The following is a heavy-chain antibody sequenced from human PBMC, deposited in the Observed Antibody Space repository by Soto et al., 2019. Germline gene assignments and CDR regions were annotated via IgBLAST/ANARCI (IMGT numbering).Heavy chain of an antibody. CDR2: INPSGGST. D-gene: IGHD6-19*01. Sequence: ASVKVSCKASGYTFTSYYMHWVRQAPGQGLEWMGIINPSGGSTSYAQKFQDRVTMTRDTSTSTVYMELSSLRSEDTAVYYCASNIAVAGSVDYWGQGTLVTVSS. CDR3: ASNIAVAGSVDY. V-gene: IGHV1-46*03. CDR1: GYTFTSYY. J-gene: IGHJ4*02.